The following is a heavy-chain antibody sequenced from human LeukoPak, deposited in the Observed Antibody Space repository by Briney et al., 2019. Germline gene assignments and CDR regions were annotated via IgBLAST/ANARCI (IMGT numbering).Heavy chain of an antibody. CDR2: ISGSGGST. V-gene: IGHV3-23*01. CDR1: GFTFSIYA. Sequence: GGSLRLSCAASGFTFSIYAMSWVRQAPGKGLEWVSSISGSGGSTDYADSVKGRCTISRDDSKNRLNLQMNSLRAEDTAVYYCAKAIAVQGWYFDLWGRGTLVTVSS. D-gene: IGHD6-19*01. J-gene: IGHJ2*01. CDR3: AKAIAVQGWYFDL.